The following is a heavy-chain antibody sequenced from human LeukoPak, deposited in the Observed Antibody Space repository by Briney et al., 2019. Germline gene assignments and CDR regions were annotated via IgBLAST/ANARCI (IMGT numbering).Heavy chain of an antibody. CDR3: ARDGGYCSSTSCYDAFDI. Sequence: GGSLRLPCAASGFTFSSYWMNWGRQAPGRGLEWVANIRQDGSEKYYVDSVKGRFTISRDNAKNSLYLQMNSLRAEDTAVYYSARDGGYCSSTSCYDAFDIWGQATVVTVSS. J-gene: IGHJ3*02. CDR1: GFTFSSYW. V-gene: IGHV3-7*04. CDR2: IRQDGSEK. D-gene: IGHD2-2*01.